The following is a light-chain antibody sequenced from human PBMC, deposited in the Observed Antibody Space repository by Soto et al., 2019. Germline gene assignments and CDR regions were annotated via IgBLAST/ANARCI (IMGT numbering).Light chain of an antibody. CDR2: GAS. V-gene: IGKV3-15*01. CDR1: QNILSN. J-gene: IGKJ5*01. Sequence: EIVMTQSPATLSVSPGERATLSCRASQNILSNLARYQQKPDQAPRLLIYGASTRATGIPARFSGSGSGTEFTLTISSLQSEDFEIYYCQQYNNWPITFGQGTRLEIK. CDR3: QQYNNWPIT.